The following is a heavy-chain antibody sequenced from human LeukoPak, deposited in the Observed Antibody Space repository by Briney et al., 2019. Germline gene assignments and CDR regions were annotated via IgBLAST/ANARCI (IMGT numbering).Heavy chain of an antibody. CDR2: FDPEDGET. CDR3: ATAHTGYDYVWGSYRPHWFDP. J-gene: IGHJ5*02. Sequence: ASVKVSCKVSGYTLTELSMHWVRQAPGKGLEWMGGFDPEDGETIHAQKFQGRVTMTEDTSTDTAYMELSSLRSEDTAVYYCATAHTGYDYVWGSYRPHWFDPWGQGTLVTVSS. V-gene: IGHV1-24*01. CDR1: GYTLTELS. D-gene: IGHD3-16*02.